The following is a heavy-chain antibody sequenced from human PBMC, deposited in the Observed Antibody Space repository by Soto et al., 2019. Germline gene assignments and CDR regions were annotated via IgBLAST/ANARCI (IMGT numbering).Heavy chain of an antibody. J-gene: IGHJ3*02. CDR2: ISSSGSAI. CDR1: GFTFSDYY. Sequence: VXLSCAASGFTFSDYYMSWIRQAPWKGLEWVSYISSSGSAIYYADSVKGRFTISRDNAKNSLYLQMNSLRAEDTAVYYCATTEYSSSSGPPRYDAFDIWGQGTMVTVSS. V-gene: IGHV3-11*01. CDR3: ATTEYSSSSGPPRYDAFDI. D-gene: IGHD6-6*01.